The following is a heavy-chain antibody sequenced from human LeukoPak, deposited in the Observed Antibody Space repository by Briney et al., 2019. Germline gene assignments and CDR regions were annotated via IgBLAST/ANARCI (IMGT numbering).Heavy chain of an antibody. CDR1: GFTFSNYA. Sequence: GGSLRLSCAAYGFTFSNYAMSWVRQAPGKGLEWVSGISGSGGSTYYAESVKGRFTISRDNSKNTLYLQMNSLRAEDTALHYCAKWFGEPFFDNWGQGTLVTVSS. J-gene: IGHJ4*02. CDR2: ISGSGGST. V-gene: IGHV3-23*01. D-gene: IGHD3-10*01. CDR3: AKWFGEPFFDN.